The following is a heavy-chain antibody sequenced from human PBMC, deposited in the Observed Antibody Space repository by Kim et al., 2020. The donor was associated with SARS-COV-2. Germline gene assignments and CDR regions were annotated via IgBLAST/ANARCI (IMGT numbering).Heavy chain of an antibody. J-gene: IGHJ4*02. Sequence: SETLSLTCTVPGGSISSSSYYWGWIRQPPGKGLEWIGSIYYSGSTYYNPSLKSRVTISVDTSKNQFSLKLSSVTAADTAVYYCARQYVTPEFDYWGQGTPVTVSS. V-gene: IGHV4-39*01. CDR1: GGSISSSSYY. CDR3: ARQYVTPEFDY. CDR2: IYYSGST. D-gene: IGHD2-21*02.